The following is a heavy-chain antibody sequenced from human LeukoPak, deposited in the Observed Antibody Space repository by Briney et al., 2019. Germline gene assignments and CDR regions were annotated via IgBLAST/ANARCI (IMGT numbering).Heavy chain of an antibody. J-gene: IGHJ4*02. CDR2: ISSNGGST. CDR1: GFTFSSYA. CDR3: ARGLRAPGSEVATDWHY. Sequence: GGSLRLSCSASGFTFSSYAMHWVRQAPGKGLEYVSAISSNGGSTYYADSVKGRFTISRDNAKNSLYLQMNSLRAEDTAVYYCARGLRAPGSEVATDWHYWGQGTLVTVSS. V-gene: IGHV3-64*04. D-gene: IGHD5-12*01.